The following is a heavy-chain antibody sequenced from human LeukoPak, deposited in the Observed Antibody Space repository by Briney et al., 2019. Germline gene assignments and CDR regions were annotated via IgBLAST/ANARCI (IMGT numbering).Heavy chain of an antibody. J-gene: IGHJ3*02. V-gene: IGHV4-34*01. Sequence: SETLSLTCAVYGGSFSGYYWSWIRQPPGKGLEWIGEINHSGSTYYNPSLKSRVTISVDTSKNQFSLKLSSVTAADTAVYYCAKTGAGAVAFDIWGQGTMVTVSS. CDR3: AKTGAGAVAFDI. CDR2: INHSGST. CDR1: GGSFSGYY. D-gene: IGHD3-10*01.